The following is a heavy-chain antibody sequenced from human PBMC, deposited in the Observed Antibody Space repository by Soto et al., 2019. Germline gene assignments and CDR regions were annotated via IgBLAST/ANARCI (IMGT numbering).Heavy chain of an antibody. D-gene: IGHD3-22*01. CDR3: ARHEGSSGYYSQYNWFDP. J-gene: IGHJ5*02. Sequence: QLQLQESGPGLVKPSETLSLTCTVSGGSISSSSYYWGWIRQPPGKGLEWIGSIYYSGSTYYNPSLKSRVTISVDTSKNQFSLKLSSVTAADTAVYYCARHEGSSGYYSQYNWFDPWGQGTLVTVSS. CDR2: IYYSGST. CDR1: GGSISSSSYY. V-gene: IGHV4-39*01.